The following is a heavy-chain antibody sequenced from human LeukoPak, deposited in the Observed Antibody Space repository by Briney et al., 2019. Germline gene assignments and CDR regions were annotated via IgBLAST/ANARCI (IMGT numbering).Heavy chain of an antibody. V-gene: IGHV1-8*01. CDR1: GYSFTNFD. D-gene: IGHD6-19*01. CDR3: ARGPQWRGDYYYMDV. Sequence: ASVKVSCKASGYSFTNFDINWVRQATGQGLEWMGWMNPNSGNRGYAQKFQGRVTMTMNTSITTAYMELSSLRSEDTAVYYCARGPQWRGDYYYMDVWGRGTTVTVSS. CDR2: MNPNSGNR. J-gene: IGHJ6*03.